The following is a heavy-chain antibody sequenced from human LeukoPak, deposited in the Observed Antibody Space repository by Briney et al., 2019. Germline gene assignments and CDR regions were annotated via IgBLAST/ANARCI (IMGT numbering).Heavy chain of an antibody. Sequence: PGGSLRLSCAASGFTFSGSAMHWVRQASGKGLEWVGRIRSKANSYATAYAASVKGRFTISRDDSKNTACLQMNSLKTEDTAVYYCTRLEGYYGSGDYFDYWGQGTLVTVSS. V-gene: IGHV3-73*01. D-gene: IGHD3-10*01. CDR2: IRSKANSYAT. CDR3: TRLEGYYGSGDYFDY. CDR1: GFTFSGSA. J-gene: IGHJ4*02.